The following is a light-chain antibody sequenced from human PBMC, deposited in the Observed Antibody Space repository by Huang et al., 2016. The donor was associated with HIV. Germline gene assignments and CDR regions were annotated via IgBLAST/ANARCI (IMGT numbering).Light chain of an antibody. CDR2: DAS. CDR3: HQSSSLPYT. CDR1: QNIGNS. J-gene: IGKJ2*01. V-gene: IGKV6-21*02. Sequence: EIVLTQSPDFQSVTPKEKITITCRASQNIGNSLHWYQQKPDQSPQLLIKDASQTISGVPSRFSGSVSGTDFTLTINTPEAGDAATYYCHQSSSLPYTFGQGTKLEIK.